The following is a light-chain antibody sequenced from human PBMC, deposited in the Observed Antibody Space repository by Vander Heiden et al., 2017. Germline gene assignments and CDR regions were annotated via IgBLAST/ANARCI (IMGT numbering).Light chain of an antibody. V-gene: IGKV3-11*01. J-gene: IGKJ1*01. Sequence: EIVLTQSPATLSLSPGERASQSVSSYLAWYQQKPGQAPRLLIYDASNRATGNPARFSGSGSGTDFTLTISSLEPEDFAVYYCQQRSNWPRTFGQGTKVXIK. CDR2: DAS. CDR1: QSVSSY. CDR3: QQRSNWPRT.